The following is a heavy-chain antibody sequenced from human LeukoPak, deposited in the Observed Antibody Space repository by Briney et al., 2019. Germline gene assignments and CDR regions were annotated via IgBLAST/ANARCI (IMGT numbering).Heavy chain of an antibody. CDR2: IRYDGSNK. V-gene: IGHV3-30*02. CDR3: AKERDTAMVTIDY. J-gene: IGHJ4*02. Sequence: GGSLRLSCAASGLTFSSYGMHWVRQAPGKGLERVAFIRYDGSNKYYAASVRGRFTISRDNSKNTLYLQINSLRAEDTAEYYCAKERDTAMVTIDYWGQGTLVTVSS. D-gene: IGHD5-18*01. CDR1: GLTFSSYG.